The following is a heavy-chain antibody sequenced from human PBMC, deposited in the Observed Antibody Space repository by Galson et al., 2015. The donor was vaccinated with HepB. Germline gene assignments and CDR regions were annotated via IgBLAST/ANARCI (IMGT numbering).Heavy chain of an antibody. J-gene: IGHJ4*02. CDR3: VKDSHYDFWQGSLFEL. V-gene: IGHV3-23*01. Sequence: SLRLSCAASGFAFGSHTMIWVRQAPGRGLECVSAISGHAEKIYYAESLKGRFTISRDNSKSTVYLQISSLRVDDTAVYYCVKDSHYDFWQGSLFELWGQGTPVTVAS. D-gene: IGHD3-3*01. CDR2: ISGHAEKI. CDR1: GFAFGSHT.